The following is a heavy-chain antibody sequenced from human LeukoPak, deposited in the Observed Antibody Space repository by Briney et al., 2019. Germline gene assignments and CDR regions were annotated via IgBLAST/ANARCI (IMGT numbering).Heavy chain of an antibody. CDR1: GGSISSYY. CDR3: AREGTHSSGWYLRGLNWFDP. J-gene: IGHJ5*02. V-gene: IGHV4-59*01. CDR2: IYYSGST. D-gene: IGHD6-19*01. Sequence: RPSETLSLTCTVSGGSISSYYWSWIRQPPGKGLEWIGYIYYSGSTNYNPSLKSRVTISVDTSKNQFSLKLSSVTAADTAVYYCAREGTHSSGWYLRGLNWFDPWGQGPRSPSPQ.